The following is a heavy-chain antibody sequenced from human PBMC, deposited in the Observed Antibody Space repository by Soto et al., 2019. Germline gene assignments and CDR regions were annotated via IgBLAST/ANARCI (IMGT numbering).Heavy chain of an antibody. CDR3: AHRRRTYDTGPPVYFDY. J-gene: IGHJ4*02. D-gene: IGHD2-21*01. Sequence: GPTLVNPTQTLTLTCTFSGFSLSTSSVGVGWIRQPPGKALEWLALISWNDEKRYSPSLQNRLTITKYTSKNQVVLTLSNMDPVDTATYYCAHRRRTYDTGPPVYFDYWGQGALVTVSS. V-gene: IGHV2-5*01. CDR1: GFSLSTSSVG. CDR2: ISWNDEK.